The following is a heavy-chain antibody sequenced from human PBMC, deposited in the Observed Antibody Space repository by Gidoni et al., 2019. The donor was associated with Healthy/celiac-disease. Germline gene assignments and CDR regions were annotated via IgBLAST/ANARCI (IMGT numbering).Heavy chain of an antibody. D-gene: IGHD3-9*01. CDR1: GGSFSGYY. V-gene: IGHV4-34*01. Sequence: QVQLQQWGAGLLKPSETLSLTCAVYGGSFSGYYWSWNRQTPGKGLEWIGEINHSGSTNYNPSLKSRVTISVDTSKNQFSLKLSSVTAADTAVYYCAREDDYDILTGHRYYYYGMDVWGQGTTVTVSS. CDR2: INHSGST. J-gene: IGHJ6*02. CDR3: AREDDYDILTGHRYYYYGMDV.